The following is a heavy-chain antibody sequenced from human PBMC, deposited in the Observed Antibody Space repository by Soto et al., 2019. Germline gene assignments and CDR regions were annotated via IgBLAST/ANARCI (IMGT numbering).Heavy chain of an antibody. Sequence: PSETLSLTCTVSGGSISSGGYYWSWIRQHPGKGLEWIGYFYYSGSTYYNPSLKSRVTISVDTSKNQFSLKLGSVTAADTAVYYCARDRRAYDSSGYYRYYFDYWGQGTLVTVSS. CDR3: ARDRRAYDSSGYYRYYFDY. J-gene: IGHJ4*02. D-gene: IGHD3-22*01. V-gene: IGHV4-31*03. CDR1: GGSISSGGYY. CDR2: FYYSGST.